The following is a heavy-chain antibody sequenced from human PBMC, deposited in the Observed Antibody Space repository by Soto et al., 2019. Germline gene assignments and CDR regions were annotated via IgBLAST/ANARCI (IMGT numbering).Heavy chain of an antibody. CDR2: IYYSGST. V-gene: IGHV4-39*01. J-gene: IGHJ5*02. D-gene: IGHD1-26*01. CDR1: GGSISSSSYY. CDR3: ARQGVGARYNWFDP. Sequence: SETLSLTCTVSGGSISSSSYYWGWIRQPPGKGLEWIGSIYYSGSTYYNPSLKSRFTISVDTSKNQFSLKLSSVTAADTAVYYCARQGVGARYNWFDPWGQGTLVTVSS.